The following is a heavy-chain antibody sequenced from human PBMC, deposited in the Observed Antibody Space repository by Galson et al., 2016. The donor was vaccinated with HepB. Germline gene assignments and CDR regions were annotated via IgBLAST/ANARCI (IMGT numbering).Heavy chain of an antibody. J-gene: IGHJ5*02. Sequence: GLEWVSSISGDTTTTYYADSVKGRFTISRDNSKNTFYLQMNSLRAEDTASYYCAKGGGSTWYISPHFVDPWGQGTLVTVSS. V-gene: IGHV3-23*01. D-gene: IGHD6-13*01. CDR2: ISGDTTTT. CDR3: AKGGGSTWYISPHFVDP.